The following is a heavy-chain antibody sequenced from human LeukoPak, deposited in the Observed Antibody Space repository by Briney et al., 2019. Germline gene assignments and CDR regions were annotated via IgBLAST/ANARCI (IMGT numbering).Heavy chain of an antibody. D-gene: IGHD3-10*01. V-gene: IGHV1-2*06. Sequence: ASVKVSCKASGYTFTGYYMHWVRQAPGQGLEWMGRINPNSGGTNYAQKFQGRVTVTRDTSISTAYMELSRLRSDDTAVYYCARGDMVRGVNWFDPWGQGTLVTVSS. J-gene: IGHJ5*02. CDR2: INPNSGGT. CDR1: GYTFTGYY. CDR3: ARGDMVRGVNWFDP.